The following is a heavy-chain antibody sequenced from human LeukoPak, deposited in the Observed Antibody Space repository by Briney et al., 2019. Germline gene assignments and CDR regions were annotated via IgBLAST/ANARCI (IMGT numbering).Heavy chain of an antibody. D-gene: IGHD3-22*01. Sequence: SETLSLTCTVSGGSISTYYWSWIRQPPGKGLEWIGYIYYSGSTNYNPSLKSRVTISVDTSKNQFSLKLSSVTAADTAVYYCARGYDSSGYTLVALDYWGQGTLVTVSS. J-gene: IGHJ4*02. CDR1: GGSISTYY. V-gene: IGHV4-59*01. CDR3: ARGYDSSGYTLVALDY. CDR2: IYYSGST.